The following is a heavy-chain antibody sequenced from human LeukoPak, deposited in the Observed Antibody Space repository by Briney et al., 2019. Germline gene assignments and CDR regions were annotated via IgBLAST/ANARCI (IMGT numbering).Heavy chain of an antibody. CDR3: ARGYYGGINYFQY. Sequence: ASVKVSCKASGYXFTGYYIHLVRQAPGQGLQWMGWINPNSGGKKHAQNFQGRVTLTRDTSIGTAYMELSSLRSDDTAVYYCARGYYGGINYFQYWGQGTLVTVSS. J-gene: IGHJ4*02. D-gene: IGHD3-3*01. CDR1: GYXFTGYY. V-gene: IGHV1-2*02. CDR2: INPNSGGK.